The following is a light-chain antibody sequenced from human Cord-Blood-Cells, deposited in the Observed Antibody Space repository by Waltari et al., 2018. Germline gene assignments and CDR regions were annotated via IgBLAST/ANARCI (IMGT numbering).Light chain of an antibody. CDR1: SSDVGGYNY. Sequence: QSALTQPRSVSGSPGQSVTISCTGTSSDVGGYNYVSWYQQHPGKAPKLMIYDVSKRPSGVPDRFSGSKYGNPASLTISGLQAEDEADYYCCSYAGSYTWVFGGGTKLTVL. CDR2: DVS. CDR3: CSYAGSYTWV. J-gene: IGLJ3*02. V-gene: IGLV2-11*01.